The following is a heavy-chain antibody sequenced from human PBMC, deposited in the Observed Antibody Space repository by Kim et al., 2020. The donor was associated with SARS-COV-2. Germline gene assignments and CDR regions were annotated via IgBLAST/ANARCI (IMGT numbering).Heavy chain of an antibody. CDR1: GFTFSNYA. CDR2: IGSNGVST. D-gene: IGHD5-18*01. J-gene: IGHJ4*02. Sequence: GGSLRLSCSASGFTFSNYAMHWVRQAPGKGLEYVSAIGSNGVSTHYADSVKDRFTISRDNSMNTLYLQMSSLRPEDRAVYYCVKDRLSGYSYGYLDYWGPGSLVTVSS. V-gene: IGHV3-64D*06. CDR3: VKDRLSGYSYGYLDY.